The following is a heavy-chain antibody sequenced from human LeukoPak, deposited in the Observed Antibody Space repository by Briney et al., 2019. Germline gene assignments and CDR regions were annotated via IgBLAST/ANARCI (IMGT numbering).Heavy chain of an antibody. CDR2: INHSGST. V-gene: IGHV4-34*01. CDR1: GGSFSGYY. CDR3: ARDRPGDSSLDF. D-gene: IGHD6-13*01. Sequence: PSETLSLTCAVYGGSFSGYYWSWIRQPPGKGLEWIGEINHSGSTNYNPSLKSRVTISVDTSKNQFSLKLSSVTAADTAVYYCARDRPGDSSLDFWGQGTLVTVSS. J-gene: IGHJ4*02.